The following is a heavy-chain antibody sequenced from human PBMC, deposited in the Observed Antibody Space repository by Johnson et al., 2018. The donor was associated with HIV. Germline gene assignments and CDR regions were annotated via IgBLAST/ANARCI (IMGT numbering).Heavy chain of an antibody. Sequence: VQLVESGGGVVQPGTSLRLSCAASGFTFSSYGIHWVRQAPGKGLEWVAFIWHDGRDVYYADSVKGRFTVSRDNAKNSLYLQMNSLRAEDTAVYYCARGFHRGGAFDIWGQGTMVTVSS. V-gene: IGHV3-33*01. CDR1: GFTFSSYG. CDR2: IWHDGRDV. CDR3: ARGFHRGGAFDI. J-gene: IGHJ3*02. D-gene: IGHD1-14*01.